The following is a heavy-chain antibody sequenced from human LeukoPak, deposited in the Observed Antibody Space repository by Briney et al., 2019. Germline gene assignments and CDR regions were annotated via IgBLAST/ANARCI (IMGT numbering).Heavy chain of an antibody. J-gene: IGHJ4*02. V-gene: IGHV4-34*01. CDR3: ARSGGTAH. CDR1: GGSFSGYY. D-gene: IGHD3-16*01. Sequence: PSETLSLTCAVYGGSFSGYYWSWIPQPPGKGLEWIGEINHSGSTNYNPSLKSRVTISVDTSKNQFSLKLSSVTAADTAVYYCARSGGTAHWGQGTLVTVSS. CDR2: INHSGST.